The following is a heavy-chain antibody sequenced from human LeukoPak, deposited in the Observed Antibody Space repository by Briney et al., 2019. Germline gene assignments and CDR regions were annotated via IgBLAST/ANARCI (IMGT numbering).Heavy chain of an antibody. J-gene: IGHJ4*02. D-gene: IGHD1-14*01. CDR2: INPGGSSI. CDR3: ARSNQADDY. Sequence: PGGSLRLSCAASGFTFSSYWMHWVRQVPGKGLVWVARINPGGSSITYADSVKGRFTISRDNAKNTLYQQMDSLRAEDTGVYYCARSNQADDYWGQGTLVTVSS. CDR1: GFTFSSYW. V-gene: IGHV3-74*01.